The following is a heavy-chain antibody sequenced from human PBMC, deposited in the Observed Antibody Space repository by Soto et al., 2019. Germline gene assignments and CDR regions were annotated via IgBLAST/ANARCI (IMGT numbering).Heavy chain of an antibody. J-gene: IGHJ5*02. D-gene: IGHD6-19*01. V-gene: IGHV1-2*02. Sequence: QVQLVQSGAEVKKSGASVKVSCKASGDIFTGYYFHWVRQAPGQGLEWVGWINPNSGGTNYAQNFQGRATITRDSSITTGYMELGSLRPDDTAVYYWARDGVAVAGSQNWLDTWGQGTLVTVSS. CDR3: ARDGVAVAGSQNWLDT. CDR1: GDIFTGYY. CDR2: INPNSGGT.